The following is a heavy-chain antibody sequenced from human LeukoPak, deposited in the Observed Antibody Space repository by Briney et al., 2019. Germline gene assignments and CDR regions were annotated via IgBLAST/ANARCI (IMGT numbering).Heavy chain of an antibody. J-gene: IGHJ3*02. V-gene: IGHV4-61*02. D-gene: IGHD1-26*01. CDR2: IYTSGST. CDR1: GGSISSSSYY. CDR3: ARVWWELHGAFDI. Sequence: NPLETLSLTCTVSGGSISSSSYYWSWIRQPAGKGLEWIGRIYTSGSTNYNPSLKSRVTISVDTSKNQFSLKLSSVTAADTAVYYCARVWWELHGAFDIWGQGTMVTVSS.